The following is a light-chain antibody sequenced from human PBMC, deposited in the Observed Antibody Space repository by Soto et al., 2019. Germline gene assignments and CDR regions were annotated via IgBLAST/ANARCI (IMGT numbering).Light chain of an antibody. Sequence: QSALTQPASVSGSPGQSITISCTGTSSDVGDYNYVSWYQHYPGKAPKLMIYEVSYRPSGVSNRFSGSKSGNTASLTISGLQAEDEADYYCSSYTSSSTLVFATGTKLTVL. J-gene: IGLJ1*01. CDR1: SSDVGDYNY. CDR3: SSYTSSSTLV. CDR2: EVS. V-gene: IGLV2-14*01.